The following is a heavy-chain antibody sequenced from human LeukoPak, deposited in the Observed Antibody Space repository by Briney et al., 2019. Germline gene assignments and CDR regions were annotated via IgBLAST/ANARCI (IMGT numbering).Heavy chain of an antibody. CDR1: GFTLSSYW. D-gene: IGHD1-26*01. CDR2: IKSDGSST. J-gene: IGHJ3*01. V-gene: IGHV3-74*01. CDR3: AREFTVGPTQTDAFDV. Sequence: PGGSLRLSCAASGFTLSSYWMHWVRHVPGKGPLWVSRIKSDGSSTSYADSVKGRFTLSRDNAKNTLYLQMNGLRVEDTAIYYCAREFTVGPTQTDAFDVWGQGTMVTVSS.